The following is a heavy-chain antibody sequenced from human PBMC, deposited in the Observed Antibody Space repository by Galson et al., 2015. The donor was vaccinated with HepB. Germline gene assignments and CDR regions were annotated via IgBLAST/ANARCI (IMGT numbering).Heavy chain of an antibody. CDR3: ARESSRPRSLSHFDY. V-gene: IGHV1-18*01. CDR2: ISPYDGNT. J-gene: IGHJ4*02. D-gene: IGHD6-6*01. Sequence: SVKVSCKASGYIFTMYGISWVRQAPGQGLEWMGWISPYDGNTNLAQKFRGRVTMTKDTSTTTAYMELRSLRSDDTAVYYCARESSRPRSLSHFDYLGQGTLVTVSS. CDR1: GYIFTMYG.